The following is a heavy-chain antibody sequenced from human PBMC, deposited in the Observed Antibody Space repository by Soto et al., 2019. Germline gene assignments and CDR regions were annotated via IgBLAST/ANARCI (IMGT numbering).Heavy chain of an antibody. CDR1: GFTHSSYA. CDR2: ISYDGNNK. CDR3: ARGLVAVAAPLDY. D-gene: IGHD6-19*01. V-gene: IGHV3-30*04. J-gene: IGHJ4*02. Sequence: QVQLVESGGGVVQPGRSLRLSCGVSGFTHSSYAMHWVRQAPGKGLEWVAGISYDGNNKYYADSVKGRFNISRDDSKKTLYLQMNSLRPEDTAVFYCARGLVAVAAPLDYWGQGTPVTVSS.